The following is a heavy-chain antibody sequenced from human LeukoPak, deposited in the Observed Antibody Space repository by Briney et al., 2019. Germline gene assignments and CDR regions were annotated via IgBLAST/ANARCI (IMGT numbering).Heavy chain of an antibody. V-gene: IGHV1-2*02. CDR3: ARIKYSSSWYYFDY. CDR2: INPNSGGT. CDR1: GYTFTGYY. D-gene: IGHD6-6*01. Sequence: ASVKVSCKASGYTFTGYYMHWVRQAPGQGLEWMGWINPNSGGTNYAQKFQGRVTMTRDTSISTAYMELNRLRSDDTAVYYCARIKYSSSWYYFDYWGQGTLVTVSS. J-gene: IGHJ4*02.